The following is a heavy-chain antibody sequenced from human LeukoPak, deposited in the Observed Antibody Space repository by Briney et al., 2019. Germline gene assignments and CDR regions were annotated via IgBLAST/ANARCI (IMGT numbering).Heavy chain of an antibody. D-gene: IGHD2-2*01. CDR3: ARSIVVVPAAEGPLDY. V-gene: IGHV3-20*04. CDR2: TNRRGDIT. CDR1: GYTFGDYG. Sequence: GGSLRLSCAASGYTFGDYGMSWVRQVPGKGLEWVSGTNRRGDITGYADFVKGRFTISRDNAKNSLYLQMNSLRAEDTAVYYCARSIVVVPAAEGPLDYWGQGTLVTVSS. J-gene: IGHJ4*02.